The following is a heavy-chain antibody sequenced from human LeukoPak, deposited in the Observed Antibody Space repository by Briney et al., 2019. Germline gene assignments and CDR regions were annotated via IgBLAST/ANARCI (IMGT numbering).Heavy chain of an antibody. J-gene: IGHJ6*03. CDR1: GSTVSSNY. V-gene: IGHV3-53*01. Sequence: GGSLKLSCSASGSTVSSNYKSWVRHGPGQGLGLVSVIYSGGSTYYADSAKGRFTISRDNSKNTLYLQMNSPTAKATATYYCARDYYDGSGFPPRGYFYMGVWGKGTTVTVSS. D-gene: IGHD3-22*01. CDR2: IYSGGST. CDR3: ARDYYDGSGFPPRGYFYMGV.